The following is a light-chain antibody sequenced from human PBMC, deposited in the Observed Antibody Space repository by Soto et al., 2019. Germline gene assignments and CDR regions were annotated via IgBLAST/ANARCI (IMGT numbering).Light chain of an antibody. CDR3: VQALQLWT. V-gene: IGKV2-28*01. J-gene: IGKJ1*01. CDR2: LGS. Sequence: DIVMTQSPLSLPITPGEPASISCRSSQSLLHSNGYNFVAWYLQKPGQSRQLLIYLGSNRASGVPDWCSGSGSGTDITLNISRVEAEDVGVYYCVQALQLWTFGQGTKVEIK. CDR1: QSLLHSNGYNF.